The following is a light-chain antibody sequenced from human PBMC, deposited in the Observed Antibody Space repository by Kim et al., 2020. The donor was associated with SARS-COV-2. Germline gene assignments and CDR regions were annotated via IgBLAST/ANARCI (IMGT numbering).Light chain of an antibody. CDR1: QAISNS. CDR3: QRYNNALSLT. CDR2: GAS. Sequence: SVGDRVTITCRASQAISNSLAWYQQKPGNAPRRLIYGASTLQSGVPSRFSGSGSGTDFALTISSLQPEDVATYYCQRYNNALSLTFGGGTKVDIK. V-gene: IGKV1-27*01. J-gene: IGKJ4*01.